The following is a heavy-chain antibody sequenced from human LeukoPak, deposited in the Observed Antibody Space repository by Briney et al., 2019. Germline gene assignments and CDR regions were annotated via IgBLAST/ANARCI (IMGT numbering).Heavy chain of an antibody. D-gene: IGHD4-23*01. V-gene: IGHV1-69*13. J-gene: IGHJ4*02. CDR1: GGTFSSYA. CDR3: ATGLSMTTVVDLLN. Sequence: SLKVSCKASGGTFSSYAISWVRQAPGQGLEWMGEIIPIFGTANYAQKFQGRVTITADESTSTAYMELSSLRSEDTAVYYCATGLSMTTVVDLLNWGQGTLVTVSS. CDR2: IIPIFGTA.